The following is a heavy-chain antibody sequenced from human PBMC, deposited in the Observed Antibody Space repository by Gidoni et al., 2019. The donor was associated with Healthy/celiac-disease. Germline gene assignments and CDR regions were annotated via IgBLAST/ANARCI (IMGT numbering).Heavy chain of an antibody. D-gene: IGHD3-22*01. CDR2: IKSKTDGGTT. Sequence: EVQLVESGGGLVKPGGSLRRSCAASGFTFSNARMSWVRQAPGKGLEWVGRIKSKTDGGTTDYAAPVKGRFTISRDDSKNTLYLQMNSLKTEDTAVYYCTTDSLPMDYYDSSGYSPYWGQGTLVTVSS. J-gene: IGHJ4*02. CDR1: GFTFSNAR. CDR3: TTDSLPMDYYDSSGYSPY. V-gene: IGHV3-15*01.